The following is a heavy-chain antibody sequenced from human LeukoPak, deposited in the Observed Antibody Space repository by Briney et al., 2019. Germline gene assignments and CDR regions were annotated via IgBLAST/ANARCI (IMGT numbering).Heavy chain of an antibody. CDR3: ARRHHFGFLDS. Sequence: GGSLRLSCAASGVMFPRYWMTWVRQAPGKGLEWVANIKQDGSEKYYVDSVKGRFTISRDNAKNSVYLQMNSLRAEDTAVYYCARRHHFGFLDSWGQGTLVTVSS. J-gene: IGHJ4*02. V-gene: IGHV3-7*04. CDR1: GVMFPRYW. D-gene: IGHD3-10*01. CDR2: IKQDGSEK.